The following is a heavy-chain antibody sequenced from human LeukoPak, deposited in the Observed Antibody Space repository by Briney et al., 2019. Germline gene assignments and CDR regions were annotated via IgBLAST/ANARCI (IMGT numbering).Heavy chain of an antibody. J-gene: IGHJ4*02. Sequence: GGSLRLSCAASGFTFSSYAMSWLRQAPAKGLEWVSAISGSGGSRYYADSVKGRFTISRDNSKNTLYLQMNSLRAEDTAVYYCAKREYSYGLYYFDYWGQGTLVTVSS. CDR1: GFTFSSYA. D-gene: IGHD5-18*01. CDR3: AKREYSYGLYYFDY. CDR2: ISGSGGSR. V-gene: IGHV3-23*01.